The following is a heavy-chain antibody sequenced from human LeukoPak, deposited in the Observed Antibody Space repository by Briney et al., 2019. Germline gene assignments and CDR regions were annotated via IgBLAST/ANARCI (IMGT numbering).Heavy chain of an antibody. V-gene: IGHV3-30*18. CDR2: ISYDGSNK. CDR1: GFTFSSYG. Sequence: GRSLRLSCAASGFTFSSYGMHWVRQAPGKGLEWVAVISYDGSNKYYADSVKGRFTISRDNSKNTLYLQMNSLRAEDTAVYYCAKPPDYGDYGGPGRYWGQGTLVTVSS. D-gene: IGHD4-17*01. J-gene: IGHJ4*02. CDR3: AKPPDYGDYGGPGRY.